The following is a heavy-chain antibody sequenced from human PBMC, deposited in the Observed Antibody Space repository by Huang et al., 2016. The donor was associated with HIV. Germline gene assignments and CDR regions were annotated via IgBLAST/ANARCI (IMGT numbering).Heavy chain of an antibody. CDR1: GFAFSSFA. CDR3: ARTGSYYYGSGIYHFGDY. Sequence: QVQLVESGGGVVQPGRSLRLSCAASGFAFSSFAMHWSRQAPGKGLQWLAGGGTDGTIKNYADSVRGRFTISRDNSKGTVYLQMNSLRPEDTAVYSCARTGSYYYGSGIYHFGDYWGQGTLVTVSS. V-gene: IGHV3-30*01. D-gene: IGHD3-10*01. J-gene: IGHJ4*02. CDR2: GGTDGTIK.